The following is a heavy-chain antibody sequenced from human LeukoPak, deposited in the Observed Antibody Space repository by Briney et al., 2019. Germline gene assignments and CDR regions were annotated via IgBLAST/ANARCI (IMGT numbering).Heavy chain of an antibody. D-gene: IGHD3-9*01. CDR2: IRYDGSNK. J-gene: IGHJ4*02. CDR3: AKVGYDILTGYYGLDY. CDR1: GFTFSSYG. V-gene: IGHV3-30*02. Sequence: PGGSLRLSCAASGFTFSSYGMHWVRQAPGKGLEWVAFIRYDGSNKYYADSAKGRFTISRDNSKNTLYLQMNSLRAEDTAVYYCAKVGYDILTGYYGLDYWGQGTLVTVSS.